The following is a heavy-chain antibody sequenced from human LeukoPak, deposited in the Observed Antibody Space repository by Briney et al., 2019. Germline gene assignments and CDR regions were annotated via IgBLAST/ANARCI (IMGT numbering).Heavy chain of an antibody. D-gene: IGHD4-11*01. Sequence: SVKVSCKASGGTFSSYAISWVRQAPGQGLEWMGRIIPIFGTANYAQKFQGRVTITTDESTSTAYMELSSLRSEDTAVYYCARAPYSNALYDYWGQGALVTVSS. J-gene: IGHJ4*02. CDR1: GGTFSSYA. CDR3: ARAPYSNALYDY. CDR2: IIPIFGTA. V-gene: IGHV1-69*05.